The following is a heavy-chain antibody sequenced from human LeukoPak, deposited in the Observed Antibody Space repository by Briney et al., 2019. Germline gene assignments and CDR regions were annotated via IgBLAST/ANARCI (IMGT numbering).Heavy chain of an antibody. CDR1: GFTFSNYG. CDR2: ISSGSSYI. Sequence: GGSLRLSCAASGFTFSNYGMNWVRQAPGKGLEWVSSISSGSSYIYYADSVKGRFTISRDNAKNSLYLQMNSLRAEDTAVYYCARARTMYSSGWYQVVNFGYWGQGTLVTVSS. V-gene: IGHV3-21*01. CDR3: ARARTMYSSGWYQVVNFGY. D-gene: IGHD6-19*01. J-gene: IGHJ4*02.